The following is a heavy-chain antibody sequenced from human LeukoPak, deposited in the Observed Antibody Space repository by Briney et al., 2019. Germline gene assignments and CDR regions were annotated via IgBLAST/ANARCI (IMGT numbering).Heavy chain of an antibody. CDR1: GYTFTGYY. CDR2: VNPNSGGT. D-gene: IGHD3-22*01. V-gene: IGHV1-2*06. J-gene: IGHJ4*02. Sequence: ASVKVSCKASGYTFTGYYIHWVRQAPGQGLEWMGRVNPNSGGTNYAQNFQGTVTMTRDTSITTAYMELSSLRSDDTAVYYCARGAASGGYPSALDYWGQGTLVTVSS. CDR3: ARGAASGGYPSALDY.